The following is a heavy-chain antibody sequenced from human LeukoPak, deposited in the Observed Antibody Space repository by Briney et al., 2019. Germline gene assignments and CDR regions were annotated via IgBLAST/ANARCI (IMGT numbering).Heavy chain of an antibody. Sequence: PSLTLSLTCTVSGGSISNYYWTWIRQPPGKGLEWIAYVSYSGSTNYNPSLKSRVSISVDASKNQFSLKLSSVTAADTAVYYCAGGRVWLAFDSWGQGTLLTVPS. J-gene: IGHJ4*02. CDR1: GGSISNYY. V-gene: IGHV4-59*01. CDR3: AGGRVWLAFDS. CDR2: VSYSGST. D-gene: IGHD5-18*01.